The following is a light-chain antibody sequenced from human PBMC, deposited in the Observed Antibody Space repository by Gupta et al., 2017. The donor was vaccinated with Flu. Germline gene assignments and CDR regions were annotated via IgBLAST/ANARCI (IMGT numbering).Light chain of an antibody. CDR2: RVS. Sequence: DVVLTQSPLSLPVTLGQPASISCRSSQRLVYSEGSTGLHWVQQRTGQSPRRLIDRVSHRDSGGPDRVNGRGSGTEFTLNISRVEAEDVGSYLCMQGENGPWAFGQGTKVEIK. CDR3: MQGENGPWA. CDR1: QRLVYSEGSTG. J-gene: IGKJ1*01. V-gene: IGKV2-30*01.